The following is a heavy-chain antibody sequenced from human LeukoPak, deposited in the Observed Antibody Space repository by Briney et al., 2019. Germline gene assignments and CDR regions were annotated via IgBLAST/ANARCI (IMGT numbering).Heavy chain of an antibody. CDR3: VRDMSATVTSEFSY. V-gene: IGHV3-9*03. D-gene: IGHD4-17*01. CDR2: ISWNSGKI. CDR1: GFTFDDCA. Sequence: GRSLRLSCAASGFTFDDCAMHWVRQVPGKGLEWVSGISWNSGKIGYADSVKGRFTISRDNAKNSLYLQMNSLRTEDMALYYCVRDMSATVTSEFSYWGQGNLVTVSS. J-gene: IGHJ4*02.